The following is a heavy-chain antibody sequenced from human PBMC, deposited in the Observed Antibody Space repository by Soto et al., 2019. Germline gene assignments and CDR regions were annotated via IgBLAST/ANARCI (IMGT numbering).Heavy chain of an antibody. J-gene: IGHJ5*02. CDR3: ANRLSLESSSWFHNWFDP. V-gene: IGHV4-34*01. CDR2: INHSGST. CDR1: GVSCTRYY. Sequence: SETLSLTCAVCGVSCTRYYWSSIRQPLGKGLEWIGEINHSGSTNYNPSLKSRVIISVDTSKNQLSLKLTSVTAADTAVYFCANRLSLESSSWFHNWFDPWGQGTLVTVSS. D-gene: IGHD6-13*01.